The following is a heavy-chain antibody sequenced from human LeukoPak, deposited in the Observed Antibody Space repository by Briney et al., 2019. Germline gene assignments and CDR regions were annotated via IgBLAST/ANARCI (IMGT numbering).Heavy chain of an antibody. CDR2: INHSGST. Sequence: SETLSLTCAVYGGSFSGYYWSWIRQPPGKGLEWIGEINHSGSTNYNPSLKSRVTISVDTSKNQFSLKLSSVTAADTAVCYCARHLRDTVGAMDYWGQGTLVDVSS. J-gene: IGHJ4*02. V-gene: IGHV4-34*01. CDR3: ARHLRDTVGAMDY. CDR1: GGSFSGYY. D-gene: IGHD1-26*01.